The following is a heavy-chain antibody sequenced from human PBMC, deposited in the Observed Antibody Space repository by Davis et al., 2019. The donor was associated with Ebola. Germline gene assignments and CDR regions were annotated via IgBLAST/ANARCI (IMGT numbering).Heavy chain of an antibody. J-gene: IGHJ4*02. Sequence: SETLSLTCTVSGGSISSYYWSWIRQPPGKGLEWIGYIYYSGSTNYNPSLKSRVTISVDTSKNQFSLKLSSVTAADTAVYYCASVPTSYYDSSGLYFDYWGQGTLVTVSS. CDR1: GGSISSYY. V-gene: IGHV4-59*01. CDR2: IYYSGST. CDR3: ASVPTSYYDSSGLYFDY. D-gene: IGHD3-22*01.